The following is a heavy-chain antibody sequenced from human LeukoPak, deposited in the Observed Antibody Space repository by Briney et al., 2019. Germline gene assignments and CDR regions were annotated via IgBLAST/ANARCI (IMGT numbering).Heavy chain of an antibody. J-gene: IGHJ4*02. Sequence: GGSLRLSCAASGFPFSDYYMSWIRQAPGKGLEWVSYISSSGSTIYYADSVKGRFTISRDNAKNSLYLQMNSLRAEDTAVYYCVRSALAYGGYVDYWGQGTLVTVSS. V-gene: IGHV3-11*04. CDR1: GFPFSDYY. CDR2: ISSSGSTI. D-gene: IGHD4/OR15-4a*01. CDR3: VRSALAYGGYVDY.